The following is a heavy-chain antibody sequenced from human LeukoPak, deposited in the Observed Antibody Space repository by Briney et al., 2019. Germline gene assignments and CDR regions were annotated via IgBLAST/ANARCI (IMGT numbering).Heavy chain of an antibody. D-gene: IGHD4-23*01. CDR1: GYSFTSYW. Sequence: GESLKISCKGSGYSFTSYWIGWVRQMPGKGLEWMGIVHPADSDTRYSPSFEGQVTISADKSISTAYLQWNSLKASDTAMYYCAREGAYSGTNTHDYWGPGTLVTVSP. J-gene: IGHJ4*02. CDR3: AREGAYSGTNTHDY. CDR2: VHPADSDT. V-gene: IGHV5-51*01.